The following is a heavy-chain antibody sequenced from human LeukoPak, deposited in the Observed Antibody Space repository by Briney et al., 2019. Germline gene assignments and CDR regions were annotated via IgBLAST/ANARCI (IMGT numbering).Heavy chain of an antibody. CDR3: AKTDSSDYSYYFDY. CDR2: ISSDASIT. D-gene: IGHD3-22*01. CDR1: GFTFSTYW. Sequence: GGSLRLSCAASGFTFSTYWMHWVRQDPGKGLVWVSRISSDASITSYADSVKGRFTISRDNSKNTLYLQMKSLRAEDTAVYYCAKTDSSDYSYYFDYWGQGTLVTVSS. V-gene: IGHV3-74*01. J-gene: IGHJ4*02.